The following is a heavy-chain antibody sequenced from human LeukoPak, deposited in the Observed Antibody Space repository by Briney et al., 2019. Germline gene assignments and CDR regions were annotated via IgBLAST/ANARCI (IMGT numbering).Heavy chain of an antibody. CDR2: ISYDGSNE. J-gene: IGHJ3*02. V-gene: IGHV3-30*03. Sequence: PGGSLRLSCAASGFTFSSYGMHWVRQAPGKGLEWVAVISYDGSNEYYADSVKGRFTISRDNSKNTLYLQMNSLRADDTAVYYCAIYYDSSGYETMNAFDIWGQGTMVTVSS. D-gene: IGHD3-22*01. CDR3: AIYYDSSGYETMNAFDI. CDR1: GFTFSSYG.